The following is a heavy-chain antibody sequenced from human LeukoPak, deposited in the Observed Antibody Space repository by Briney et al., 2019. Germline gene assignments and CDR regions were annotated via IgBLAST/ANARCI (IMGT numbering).Heavy chain of an antibody. D-gene: IGHD3-22*01. J-gene: IGHJ6*02. CDR3: ARVTPYYYDSSGYYKHYCYGMDV. CDR1: GGSFSGYY. CDR2: INHSGST. Sequence: PSETLSLTCAVYGGSFSGYYWSWIRQPPGKGLEWIGEINHSGSTNYNPSLKSRVTISVDTSKNQFSLKLSSVTAADTAVYYCARVTPYYYDSSGYYKHYCYGMDVWGQGTTVTVSS. V-gene: IGHV4-34*01.